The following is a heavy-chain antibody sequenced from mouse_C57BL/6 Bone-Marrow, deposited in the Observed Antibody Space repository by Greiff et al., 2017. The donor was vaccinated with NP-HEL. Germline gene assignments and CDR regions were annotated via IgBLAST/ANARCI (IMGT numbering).Heavy chain of an antibody. CDR1: GYSITSGYY. Sequence: EVQLVESGPGLVKPSQSLSLTCSVTGYSITSGYYWNWIRQYPGNKLEWMGYISYDGSNNYNPSLKNRISITRDTSKNQFFLKLNSVTTEDTATYYCARERDYYGSDYWGQGTTLTVSS. J-gene: IGHJ2*01. D-gene: IGHD1-1*01. CDR3: ARERDYYGSDY. V-gene: IGHV3-6*01. CDR2: ISYDGSN.